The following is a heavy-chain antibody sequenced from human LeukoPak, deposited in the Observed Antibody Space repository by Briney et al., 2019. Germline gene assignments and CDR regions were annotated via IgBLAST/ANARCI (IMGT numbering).Heavy chain of an antibody. CDR3: ARDLVYSAGGFDY. CDR2: ISYDGSNK. D-gene: IGHD2-2*02. Sequence: GGSLRLSCAASGFTFSNYGMHWVRQAPGKGLEWVAVISYDGSNKYYADFVKGRFTISRDNSKNTLCLQMNSLRAEDTAVYYCARDLVYSAGGFDYWGQGTLVTVSS. J-gene: IGHJ4*02. CDR1: GFTFSNYG. V-gene: IGHV3-30*03.